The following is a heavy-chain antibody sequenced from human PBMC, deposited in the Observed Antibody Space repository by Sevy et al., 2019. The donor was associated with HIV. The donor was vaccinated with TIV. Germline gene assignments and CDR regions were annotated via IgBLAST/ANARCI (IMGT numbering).Heavy chain of an antibody. Sequence: GGSLRLSCAASGFTFSSYAMTWVRQAPGKGLEWVSGISGSGGSTYYADSVRGRFTISTENCKNTVYLQMNTLRAEDTAVCYCAKTLDFYSKTYIDFWGQGTLVTVSS. V-gene: IGHV3-23*01. CDR2: ISGSGGST. D-gene: IGHD3-3*01. CDR3: AKTLDFYSKTYIDF. CDR1: GFTFSSYA. J-gene: IGHJ4*02.